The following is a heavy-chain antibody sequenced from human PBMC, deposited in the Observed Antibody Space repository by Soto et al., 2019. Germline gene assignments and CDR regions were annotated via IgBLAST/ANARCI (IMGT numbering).Heavy chain of an antibody. CDR1: DFAFRLHG. CDR3: ARDRSSSYSYAMDL. Sequence: ESGGGVVQPGGSLTLSCSVSDFAFRLHGIHWVRHTPGKGLEWVAMIWHDGTRKYFRDSVRGRFTISRDSAKNKVYLQMNNLRGDESALYFCARDRSSSYSYAMDLWGQGTTVTVSS. V-gene: IGHV3-33*01. J-gene: IGHJ6*02. CDR2: IWHDGTRK. D-gene: IGHD3-10*01.